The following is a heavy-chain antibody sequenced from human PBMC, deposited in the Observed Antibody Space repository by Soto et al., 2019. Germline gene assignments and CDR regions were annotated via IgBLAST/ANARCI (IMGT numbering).Heavy chain of an antibody. V-gene: IGHV4-34*01. CDR2: INHSGST. Sequence: PSETLSLTCAVYGGSFSGYYWSWIRQPPGKGLEWIGEINHSGSTNYNPSLKSRVTISVDTSKNQFSLKLSSVAAADTAVYYCAYSNSYYYYYYGMDVWGQGTTVTVSS. D-gene: IGHD4-4*01. CDR1: GGSFSGYY. J-gene: IGHJ6*02. CDR3: AYSNSYYYYYYGMDV.